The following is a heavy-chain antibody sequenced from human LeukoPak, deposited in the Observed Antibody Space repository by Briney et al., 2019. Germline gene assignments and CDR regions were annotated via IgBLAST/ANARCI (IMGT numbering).Heavy chain of an antibody. CDR3: ARDKRVAAGTNWFDP. Sequence: GGSLRLSCAASGFTFSDYYMSWIRQAPGKGLEWVSYISSSGSTIYYADSVKGRFTISRDNAKNSLYLQMNSLRAEDTAVYYCARDKRVAAGTNWFDPWGQGTLVTVSS. CDR2: ISSSGSTI. D-gene: IGHD6-13*01. J-gene: IGHJ5*02. V-gene: IGHV3-11*01. CDR1: GFTFSDYY.